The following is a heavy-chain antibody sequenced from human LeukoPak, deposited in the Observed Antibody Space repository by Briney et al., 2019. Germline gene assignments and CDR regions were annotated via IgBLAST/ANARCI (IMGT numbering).Heavy chain of an antibody. D-gene: IGHD6-19*01. Sequence: GGSLRLSCAASGFTFSNYAMSWVRQAPGKGLEWVSTISGSGGSTYYADSVKGRFTISRDNSKNTLYLQMNSLRAEDTAVYYCAKEGYSSGWSYFDYWGQGTLVTVSS. CDR1: GFTFSNYA. CDR3: AKEGYSSGWSYFDY. V-gene: IGHV3-23*01. J-gene: IGHJ4*02. CDR2: ISGSGGST.